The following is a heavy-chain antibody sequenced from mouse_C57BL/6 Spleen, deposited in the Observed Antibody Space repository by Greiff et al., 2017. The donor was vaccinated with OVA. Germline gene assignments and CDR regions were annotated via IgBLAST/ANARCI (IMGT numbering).Heavy chain of an antibody. CDR2: IDPSDSET. D-gene: IGHD1-1*01. J-gene: IGHJ1*03. CDR3: ARDSDYYGSSYGYFDV. V-gene: IGHV1-52*01. CDR1: GYTFTSYW. Sequence: VKLQQPGAELVRPGSSVKLSCKASGYTFTSYWMHWVKQRPIQGLEWIGNIDPSDSETHYNQKFKDKATLTVDKSSSTAYMQLSSLTSEDSAVYYCARDSDYYGSSYGYFDVWGTGTTVTVSS.